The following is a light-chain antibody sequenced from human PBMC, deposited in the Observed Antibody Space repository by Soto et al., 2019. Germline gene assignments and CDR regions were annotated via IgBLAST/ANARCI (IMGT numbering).Light chain of an antibody. CDR2: AAS. J-gene: IGKJ2*01. V-gene: IGKV1-39*01. Sequence: DLQMTQSPSSLSASVGDRVTITCRASQSIRYYLNWYQQKPGKAPKHLIYAASSLQSGVPSRVSGSGSGTDFTLTISSLQPEDVATDYCQQSYSTPQNTFGQGTKLESK. CDR1: QSIRYY. CDR3: QQSYSTPQNT.